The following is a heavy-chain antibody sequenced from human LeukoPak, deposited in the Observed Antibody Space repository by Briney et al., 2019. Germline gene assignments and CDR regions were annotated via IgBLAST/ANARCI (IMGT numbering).Heavy chain of an antibody. V-gene: IGHV3-53*01. J-gene: IGHJ4*02. CDR3: AGSEMATILGFDY. CDR2: IYSGGST. D-gene: IGHD5-24*01. CDR1: GFTVSSNY. Sequence: PGGSLRLSCAASGFTVSSNYMSWVRQAPGKGLEWVSVIYSGGSTYYADSVKGRFTISRDNSKNTLYLQMNSLRAEDTAVYYCAGSEMATILGFDYWSQGTLVTVSS.